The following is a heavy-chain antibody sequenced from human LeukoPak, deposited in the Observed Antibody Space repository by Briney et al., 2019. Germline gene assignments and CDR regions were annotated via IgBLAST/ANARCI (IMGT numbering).Heavy chain of an antibody. CDR1: GDSISSGSYY. CDR2: IYYSGNT. D-gene: IGHD4-17*01. Sequence: PSETLSLTCTVSGDSISSGSYYWSWIRQPPGKGLEWIGYIYYSGNTNYNPSLKSRVTISVDTSKNQFSLTLSSVTAADTAVYYCARLTTVTPRTAFDIWGQGTLVTVSS. J-gene: IGHJ3*02. V-gene: IGHV4-61*01. CDR3: ARLTTVTPRTAFDI.